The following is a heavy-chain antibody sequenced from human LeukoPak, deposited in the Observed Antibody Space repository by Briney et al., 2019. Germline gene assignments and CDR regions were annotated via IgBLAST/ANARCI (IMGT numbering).Heavy chain of an antibody. CDR2: INHSGST. CDR1: GGSISSGGYY. Sequence: SETLSLTCTVSGGSISSGGYYWSWIRQPPGKGLEWIGEINHSGSTDYNPSLKSRVTISVDTSKNQFSLKLSSVTAADTAVYYCARIDSYYYDSRDAFDIWGQGTMVTVSS. CDR3: ARIDSYYYDSRDAFDI. V-gene: IGHV4-39*07. D-gene: IGHD3-22*01. J-gene: IGHJ3*02.